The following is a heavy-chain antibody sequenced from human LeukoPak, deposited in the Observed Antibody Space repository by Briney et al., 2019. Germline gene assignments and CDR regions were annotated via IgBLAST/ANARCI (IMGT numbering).Heavy chain of an antibody. D-gene: IGHD6-6*01. CDR1: GFTFSDYY. J-gene: IGHJ4*02. V-gene: IGHV3-11*04. CDR3: ARTYSSSSWYFDY. Sequence: PGGSLRLSCAASGFTFSDYYMSWIRQAPGKGLEWVSYISSSGSTIYYADSVKGRFTISRDNAKNSLYLQMNSLRAEDTAVYYCARTYSSSSWYFDYWGQGTLVTVSS. CDR2: ISSSGSTI.